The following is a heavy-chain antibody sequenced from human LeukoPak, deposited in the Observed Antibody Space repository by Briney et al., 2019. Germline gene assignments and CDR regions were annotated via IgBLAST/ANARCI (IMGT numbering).Heavy chain of an antibody. Sequence: KPSEALSLTCAVYGGSFSGYYWSWIRQPPGKGLEWIGEINHSGSTNYNPSLKSRVTISVDTSKNQFSLKLSSVTAADTAVYYCAREAPISDSGNYYKSLGYWGQGTLVTVSS. D-gene: IGHD3-10*01. J-gene: IGHJ4*02. V-gene: IGHV4-34*01. CDR1: GGSFSGYY. CDR2: INHSGST. CDR3: AREAPISDSGNYYKSLGY.